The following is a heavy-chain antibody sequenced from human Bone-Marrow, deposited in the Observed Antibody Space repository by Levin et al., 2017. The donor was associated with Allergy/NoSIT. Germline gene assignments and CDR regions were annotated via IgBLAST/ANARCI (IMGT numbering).Heavy chain of an antibody. D-gene: IGHD2-21*01. Sequence: PGGSLRLSCAASGFSFSTSTMNWVRQAPGKGLEWVSSIGGSSDYMYYADSMKGRFTISRDNAKNSLFLQMSSLRSDDTGIYYCATYSGDYWGQGTLVTVSS. CDR1: GFSFSTST. CDR2: IGGSSDYM. V-gene: IGHV3-21*01. J-gene: IGHJ4*02. CDR3: ATYSGDY.